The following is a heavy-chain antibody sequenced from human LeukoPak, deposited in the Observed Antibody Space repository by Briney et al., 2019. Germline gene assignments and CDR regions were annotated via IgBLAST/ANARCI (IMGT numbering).Heavy chain of an antibody. CDR2: ISYDGSNK. J-gene: IGHJ4*02. CDR1: GFTFSSYA. CDR3: AKDLDKYSSGWAI. D-gene: IGHD6-19*01. V-gene: IGHV3-30*04. Sequence: PGGSLRLSCAASGFTFSSYAMHWVRQAPGKGLEWVAVISYDGSNKYYADSVKGRFTISRDNSKNTLYLQMNSLRAEDTAVYYCAKDLDKYSSGWAIWGQGTLVTVSS.